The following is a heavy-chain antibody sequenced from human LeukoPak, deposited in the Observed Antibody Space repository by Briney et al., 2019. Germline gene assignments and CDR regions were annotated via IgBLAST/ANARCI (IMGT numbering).Heavy chain of an antibody. Sequence: GGSLRLSCTASGFTFGDYAMSWVRQAPGKGLEWVGFIRSKAYGGTTEYAASVKGRFTISRDDSKSIAYLQMNSLKTEDTAVYYCTRDWVTNYYGMDVWGQGTTVTVSS. CDR1: GFTFGDYA. CDR2: IRSKAYGGTT. J-gene: IGHJ6*02. CDR3: TRDWVTNYYGMDV. V-gene: IGHV3-49*04. D-gene: IGHD4-17*01.